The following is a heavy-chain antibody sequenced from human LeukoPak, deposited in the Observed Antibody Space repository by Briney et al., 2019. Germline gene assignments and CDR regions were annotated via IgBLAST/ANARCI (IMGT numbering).Heavy chain of an antibody. CDR3: ARGTIVVVPAAIHGDY. V-gene: IGHV3-21*01. CDR2: ISSSSSYI. D-gene: IGHD2-2*01. J-gene: IGHJ4*02. CDR1: GFTFSSYS. Sequence: GGSLRLSCAASGFTFSSYSMNWVRQAPGKGLEWVSSISSSSSYIYYADSVKGRFTISRDNAKNSLYLQMNSLRAEDTAVYYCARGTIVVVPAAIHGDYWGQGTLVTVSS.